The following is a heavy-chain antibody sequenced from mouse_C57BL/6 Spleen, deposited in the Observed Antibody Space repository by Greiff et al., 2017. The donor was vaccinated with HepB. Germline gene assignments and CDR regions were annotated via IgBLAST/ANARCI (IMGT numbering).Heavy chain of an antibody. J-gene: IGHJ2*01. D-gene: IGHD2-5*01. CDR2: ISSGGDYI. CDR1: GFTFSSYA. Sequence: EVKLMESGEGLVKPGGSLKLSCAASGFTFSSYAMSWVRQTPEKRLEWVAYISSGGDYIYYADTVKGRFTISRDNARNTLYLQMSSLKSEDTAMYYCTRASYYSNYCDYWGQGTTLTVSS. CDR3: TRASYYSNYCDY. V-gene: IGHV5-9-1*02.